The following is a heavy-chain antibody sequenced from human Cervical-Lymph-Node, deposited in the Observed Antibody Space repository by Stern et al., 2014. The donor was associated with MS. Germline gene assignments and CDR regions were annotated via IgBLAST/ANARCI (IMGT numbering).Heavy chain of an antibody. D-gene: IGHD4-17*01. V-gene: IGHV4-30-2*01. CDR3: ARSSTVTPNAFDI. CDR1: GGSISRGGYS. CDR2: IYHSGST. J-gene: IGHJ3*02. Sequence: QVQLQESGSGLVKPSQTLSLTCAVSGGSISRGGYSWSWIRQPPGKGLEWIGYIYHSGSTYYNPSLKSRVTISVDRSKTQFSLKLSSVTAADTAVYYCARSSTVTPNAFDIWGQGTMVTVSS.